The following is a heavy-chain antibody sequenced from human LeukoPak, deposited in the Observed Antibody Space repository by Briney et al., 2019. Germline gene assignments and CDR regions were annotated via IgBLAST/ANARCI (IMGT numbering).Heavy chain of an antibody. D-gene: IGHD1-26*01. V-gene: IGHV1-46*01. J-gene: IGHJ5*02. CDR2: INPSGSNT. Sequence: ASVKVSCKASGYSFTSHYMHWVRQAPGQGLEWLGLINPSGSNTLYAQKFQGRVTITRDMSTTTDYMELSSLRSEDTAVYYCARDNSVGDVAWWFDPWGQGTLVTVSS. CDR3: ARDNSVGDVAWWFDP. CDR1: GYSFTSHY.